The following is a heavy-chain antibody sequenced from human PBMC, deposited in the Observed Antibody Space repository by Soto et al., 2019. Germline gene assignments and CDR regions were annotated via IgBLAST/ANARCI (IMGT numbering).Heavy chain of an antibody. Sequence: GRSLRLSCAASGFAFSNYGMHWVRQAPGKGLEWVAVIWYDGNNQYYTDSVEGRFTISRDNSHNTLYLQMNSLRAEDTAVYYCARDDIPGIAVATYGMDVWGQGTTVTVSS. CDR2: IWYDGNNQ. V-gene: IGHV3-33*01. J-gene: IGHJ6*02. CDR1: GFAFSNYG. CDR3: ARDDIPGIAVATYGMDV. D-gene: IGHD6-19*01.